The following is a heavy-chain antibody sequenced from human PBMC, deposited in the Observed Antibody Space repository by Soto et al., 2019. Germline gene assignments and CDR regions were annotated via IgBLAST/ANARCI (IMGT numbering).Heavy chain of an antibody. V-gene: IGHV3-53*01. D-gene: IGHD6-13*01. CDR1: GFTVSSNY. J-gene: IGHJ3*02. CDR3: ARGYSSSWYAFDI. Sequence: GGSLRLSCAASGFTVSSNYMSWVRQAPGKGLEWVSVIYSGGSTYYADSVKGRFTISRDNSKNTLYLQMNSLRAEDTAVYYCARGYSSSWYAFDIWGQGTMVTVSS. CDR2: IYSGGST.